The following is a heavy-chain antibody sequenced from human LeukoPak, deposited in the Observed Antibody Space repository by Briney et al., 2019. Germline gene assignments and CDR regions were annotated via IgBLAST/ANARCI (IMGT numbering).Heavy chain of an antibody. CDR3: ARVGNSGWTPWYYYGMDV. D-gene: IGHD6-19*01. CDR2: INHSGST. Sequence: SETLSLTCAVYGGSFSGYYWSWIRQPPGKGLEWIGEINHSGSTNYNPSLKSRVTISVDTSKNQFSLKLSSVTAADTAVYYCARVGNSGWTPWYYYGMDVWGQGTTVTVSS. V-gene: IGHV4-34*01. J-gene: IGHJ6*02. CDR1: GGSFSGYY.